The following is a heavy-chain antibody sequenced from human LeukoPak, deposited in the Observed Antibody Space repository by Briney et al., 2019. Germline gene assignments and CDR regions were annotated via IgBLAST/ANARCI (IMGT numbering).Heavy chain of an antibody. J-gene: IGHJ2*01. D-gene: IGHD5-12*01. CDR1: GGSFSGYY. Sequence: KPSETLSLTCAVYGGSFSGYYWSWIRQPPGKGLEWIGEINHSGSTNYNPSLKSRVTISVDTSKNQFSLTLNSVTAADTAVYYCTRLLQTGVSGYYFDLWGRGTLVTVSS. CDR3: TRLLQTGVSGYYFDL. V-gene: IGHV4-34*01. CDR2: INHSGST.